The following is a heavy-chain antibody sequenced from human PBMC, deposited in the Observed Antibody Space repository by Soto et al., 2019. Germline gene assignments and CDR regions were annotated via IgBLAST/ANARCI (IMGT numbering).Heavy chain of an antibody. V-gene: IGHV4-4*02. CDR2: IYHSGST. CDR1: SGSISSSNW. CDR3: VGYRTTVTTGYFDY. Sequence: SETLSLTCAVSSGSISSSNWWSWVRQPPGKGLEWIGEIYHSGSTNYNPSLKSRVTISVDKSKNQFSLKLSSVTAADTAVYYCVGYRTTVTTGYFDYWGQGTLVTVSS. J-gene: IGHJ4*02. D-gene: IGHD4-4*01.